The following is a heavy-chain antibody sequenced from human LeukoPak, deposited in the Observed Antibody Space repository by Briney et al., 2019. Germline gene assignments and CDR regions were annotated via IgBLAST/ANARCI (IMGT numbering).Heavy chain of an antibody. V-gene: IGHV3-15*01. J-gene: IGHJ4*02. CDR1: GFTVRNAW. CDR2: IKDKTDGGTT. CDR3: TTADGGYDFWRADYFDY. D-gene: IGHD3-3*01. Sequence: PGGALRPACAASGFTVRNAWIGSVRQAPGKGLGLVGRIKDKTDGGTTDYAAHVKGRFTISSDDSKNTLYLKMNSLNTEDTAVYYCTTADGGYDFWRADYFDYWGQGTLVTVSS.